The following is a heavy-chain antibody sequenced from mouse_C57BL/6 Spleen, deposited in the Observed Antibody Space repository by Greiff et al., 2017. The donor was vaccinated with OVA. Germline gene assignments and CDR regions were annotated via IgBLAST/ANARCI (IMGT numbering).Heavy chain of an antibody. CDR1: GFTFSSYA. CDR3: ARDGGDGSSYAWFAY. J-gene: IGHJ3*01. V-gene: IGHV5-4*01. Sequence: EVKVVESGGGLVKPGGSLKLSCAASGFTFSSYAMSWVRQTPEKRLEWVATISDGGSYTYYPDNVKGRFTISRDNAKNNLYLQMSHLKSEDTAMYYCARDGGDGSSYAWFAYWGQGTLVTVSA. D-gene: IGHD1-1*01. CDR2: ISDGGSYT.